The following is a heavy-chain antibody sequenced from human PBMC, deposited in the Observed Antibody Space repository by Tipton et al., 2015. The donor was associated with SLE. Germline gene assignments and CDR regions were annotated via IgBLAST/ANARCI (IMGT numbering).Heavy chain of an antibody. CDR2: ISSNGGST. Sequence: SLRLSCSASGFTFSSYAMHWVRQAPGKGLEYVSAISSNGGSTYYADSVKGRFTISRDNSKNTLYFQMSSLRAEDTAVYYCVNLGYCSGGSCEGGMDVWGQGTTVTVSS. CDR3: VNLGYCSGGSCEGGMDV. CDR1: GFTFSSYA. D-gene: IGHD2-15*01. J-gene: IGHJ6*02. V-gene: IGHV3-64D*06.